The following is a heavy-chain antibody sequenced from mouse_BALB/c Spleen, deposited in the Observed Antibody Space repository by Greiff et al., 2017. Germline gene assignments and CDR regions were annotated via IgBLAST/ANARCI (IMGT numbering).Heavy chain of an antibody. CDR3: TRSRGNYGYYAMDY. D-gene: IGHD2-1*01. Sequence: QVQLQQPGAELVRPGASVKLSCKASGYTFTSYWINWVKQRPGQGLEWIGNIYPSDSYTNYNQKFKDKATLTVDKSSSTAYMQLSSPTSEDSAVYYCTRSRGNYGYYAMDYWGQGTSVTVSS. J-gene: IGHJ4*01. CDR1: GYTFTSYW. CDR2: IYPSDSYT. V-gene: IGHV1-69*02.